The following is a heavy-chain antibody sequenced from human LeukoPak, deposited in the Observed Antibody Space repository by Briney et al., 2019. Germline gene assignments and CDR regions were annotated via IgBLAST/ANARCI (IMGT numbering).Heavy chain of an antibody. CDR2: INAGNGNT. CDR1: GYTFTSYA. D-gene: IGHD3-10*01. Sequence: ASVKVSCKASGYTFTSYAMHWVRQAPGQRLEWMGWINAGNGNTKYSQKFRGRVTITRDTSASTAYMELSSLRSEDTAVYYCAGNYYGSGSYLDYWGQGTLVTVSS. J-gene: IGHJ4*02. CDR3: AGNYYGSGSYLDY. V-gene: IGHV1-3*01.